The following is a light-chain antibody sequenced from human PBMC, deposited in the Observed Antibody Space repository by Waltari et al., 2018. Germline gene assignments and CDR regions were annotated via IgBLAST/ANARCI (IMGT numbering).Light chain of an antibody. CDR1: SPNIGSNP. CDR2: SNN. Sequence: QSVLTQPPSASGTPGQRVTIPCPGSSPNIGSNPVNWYQQPPGTAPKLLIYSNNQRPAGVPDRFSGSKSGASASLAISGLQSEDEADYYCAAWDDSLNGVVFGGGTKLTVL. CDR3: AAWDDSLNGVV. J-gene: IGLJ2*01. V-gene: IGLV1-44*01.